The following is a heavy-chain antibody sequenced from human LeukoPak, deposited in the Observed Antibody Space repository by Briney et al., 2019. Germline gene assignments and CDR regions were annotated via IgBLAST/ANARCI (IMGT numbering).Heavy chain of an antibody. J-gene: IGHJ4*02. D-gene: IGHD3-3*01. CDR2: IYYSGST. CDR3: ATLDGRTKIDY. CDR1: GGSISSYY. Sequence: SETLSLTCTVSGGSISSYYWSWIRQPPGKGLEWIGYIYYSGSTNYNPSLKSRVTISVDTSKNQFSLKLSSVTAADTAVYYCATLDGRTKIDYWGQGTLVTVSS. V-gene: IGHV4-59*01.